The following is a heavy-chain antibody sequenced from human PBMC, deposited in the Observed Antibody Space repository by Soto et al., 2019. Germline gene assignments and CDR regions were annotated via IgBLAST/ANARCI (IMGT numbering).Heavy chain of an antibody. CDR2: INPYSGAT. D-gene: IGHD5-12*01. CDR3: ARARANVAPNWFDP. J-gene: IGHJ5*02. Sequence: QVQLVQSGAEVKKPGASVKVSCKASGYTFSDYYVHWVRQAPGQGLEWMGWINPYSGATNYAQKFQDWVTMTGDASVSQAYLELTTLVSDDTAVYYCARARANVAPNWFDPWGQGTLVIVSS. CDR1: GYTFSDYY. V-gene: IGHV1-2*04.